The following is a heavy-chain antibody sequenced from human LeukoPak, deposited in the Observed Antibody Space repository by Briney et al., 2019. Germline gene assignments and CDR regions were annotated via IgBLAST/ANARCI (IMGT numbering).Heavy chain of an antibody. Sequence: GGSLTLSCAVSGFTFSIYAMGWVRHAPGGGLEWVAAIIGSGGSTYYADSGKGRFTISRDNSKNTLYLQMNSLSAEDTAVYYCAKDLPMVRGVSALDYWRQATMVTVSS. CDR1: GFTFSIYA. V-gene: IGHV3-23*01. J-gene: IGHJ4*02. D-gene: IGHD3-10*01. CDR2: IIGSGGST. CDR3: AKDLPMVRGVSALDY.